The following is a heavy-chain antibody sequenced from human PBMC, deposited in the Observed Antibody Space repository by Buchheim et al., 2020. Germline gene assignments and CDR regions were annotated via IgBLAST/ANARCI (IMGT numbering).Heavy chain of an antibody. D-gene: IGHD3-10*01. J-gene: IGHJ6*02. V-gene: IGHV3-21*01. CDR1: GFTFSSFS. CDR3: ARDQGFSGSYYNVRYYYGMDV. Sequence: EVQLVESGGGLVKPGGSLRLSCAASGFTFSSFSMNWFRQAPGKGLEWFSSISSSSSYIYYADSVKGRFTISRDNAKNSLYLQMNSLRAEDTAVYYCARDQGFSGSYYNVRYYYGMDVWGQGTT. CDR2: ISSSSSYI.